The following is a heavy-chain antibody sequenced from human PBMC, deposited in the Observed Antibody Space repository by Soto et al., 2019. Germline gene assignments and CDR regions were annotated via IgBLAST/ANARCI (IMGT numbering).Heavy chain of an antibody. D-gene: IGHD2-8*01. CDR3: TPSSNGIPDY. CDR1: GFTFSTYA. CDR2: VSFDGDIK. Sequence: QVQLVESGGGVVQPGRSLRLSCAASGFTFSTYAMHWVRQAPGKGLEWVAIVSFDGDIKYYADSVKGRCIISRDNSKNTLYLAMNSLRAEGTAGYFCTPSSNGIPDYWGQGTLVTVSS. J-gene: IGHJ4*02. V-gene: IGHV3-30-3*01.